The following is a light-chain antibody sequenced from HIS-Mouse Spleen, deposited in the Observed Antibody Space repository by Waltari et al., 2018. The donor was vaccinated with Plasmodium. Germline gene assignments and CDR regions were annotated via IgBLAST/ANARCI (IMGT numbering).Light chain of an antibody. V-gene: IGLV2-8*01. Sequence: QSALTQPPSASGSPGPSGTIPCTGTRSDVGGYNYVSLYQQPPGKAPKLMIYEVSKRPSGVPDRFSGSKSGNTASLTVSGLQAEDEADYYCSSYAGSNNLVFGGGTKLTVL. CDR3: SSYAGSNNLV. J-gene: IGLJ2*01. CDR2: EVS. CDR1: RSDVGGYNY.